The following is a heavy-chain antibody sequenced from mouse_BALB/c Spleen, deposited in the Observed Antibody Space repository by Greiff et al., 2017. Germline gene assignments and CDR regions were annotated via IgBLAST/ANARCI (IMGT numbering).Heavy chain of an antibody. D-gene: IGHD1-2*01. CDR3: ASTTANIDY. CDR1: GFNINDYY. Sequence: VQLQQSGAELVRPGASVKLSCKASGFNINDYYMHWVKQRPEQGLEWIGWIDPENGNTIYDPKFQGKASITADTSSNTAYLQLSSLTSEDTAVYYCASTTANIDYWGQGTTLTVSS. J-gene: IGHJ2*01. CDR2: IDPENGNT. V-gene: IGHV14-1*02.